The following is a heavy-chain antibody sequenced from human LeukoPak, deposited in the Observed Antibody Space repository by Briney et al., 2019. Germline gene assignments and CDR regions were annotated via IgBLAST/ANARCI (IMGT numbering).Heavy chain of an antibody. Sequence: GESLKISCKGSGYSFTSYWIAWVRQMPGKGLEWMGIIYPGDSDTKYSPSFQGQVIISVDKSIKTAYLQWSSLKASDTATYYCTKGLLGRWFDPWGQGTLVTVTS. V-gene: IGHV5-51*01. CDR3: TKGLLGRWFDP. CDR1: GYSFTSYW. D-gene: IGHD3-10*01. CDR2: IYPGDSDT. J-gene: IGHJ5*02.